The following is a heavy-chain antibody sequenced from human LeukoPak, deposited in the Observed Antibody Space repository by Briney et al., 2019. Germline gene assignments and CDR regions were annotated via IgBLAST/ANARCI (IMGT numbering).Heavy chain of an antibody. V-gene: IGHV1-2*02. CDR3: ARGYFDSSRRDFDY. CDR1: GYIXTGFY. Sequence: ASVKVSCKASGYIXTGFYMHWVRQAPGQGLEWMGWITPDSGDTSVAQKFQDRVTMTRDTSISTAYMELSSLRSDDTALYYCARGYFDSSRRDFDYWGQGTLVTVSS. D-gene: IGHD3-22*01. J-gene: IGHJ4*02. CDR2: ITPDSGDT.